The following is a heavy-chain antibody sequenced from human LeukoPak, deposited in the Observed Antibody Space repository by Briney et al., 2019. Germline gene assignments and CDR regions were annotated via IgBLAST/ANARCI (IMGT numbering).Heavy chain of an antibody. CDR3: ARDRYYDFWSGYYEDWFDP. J-gene: IGHJ5*02. CDR1: GFTFSDYY. V-gene: IGHV3-11*01. CDR2: ISSSGSTI. D-gene: IGHD3-3*01. Sequence: PGGSLRLSCAASGFTFSDYYMSWIRQAPGKGLEWVSYISSSGSTIYYADSVKGRFTISRDNAKNSLYLQMNSLRAEDTAVYYCARDRYYDFWSGYYEDWFDPWGQGTLVTVSS.